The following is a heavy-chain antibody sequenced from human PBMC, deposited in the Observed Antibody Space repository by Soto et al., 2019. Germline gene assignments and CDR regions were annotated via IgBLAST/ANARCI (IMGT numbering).Heavy chain of an antibody. Sequence: QVQLVESGGGVAQPGRSLRLSCAASGFTFSSYGMHWVRQAPGKGLEWVAVISYDGSNKYYADSVKGRFTISRDNSKNTLYLQMNSLRAEDTAVYYCAKDITITYGDYVSWFDPWGQGTLVTVSS. CDR1: GFTFSSYG. V-gene: IGHV3-30*18. J-gene: IGHJ5*02. CDR3: AKDITITYGDYVSWFDP. D-gene: IGHD4-17*01. CDR2: ISYDGSNK.